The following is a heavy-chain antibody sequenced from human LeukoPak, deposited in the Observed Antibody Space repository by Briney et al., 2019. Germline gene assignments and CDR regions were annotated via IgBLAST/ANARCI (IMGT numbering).Heavy chain of an antibody. D-gene: IGHD6-19*01. CDR3: AAGDRNGWYFDY. J-gene: IGHJ4*02. V-gene: IGHV3-20*04. Sequence: PGGSLRLSCAASGFTFDDHGMSWVRQVPGKGLEWVSGINWDGGSTGYAGSVKGRFTISRGNAKNSLYLQMNSLRAEDTALYYCAAGDRNGWYFDYWGQGTLVTVSS. CDR1: GFTFDDHG. CDR2: INWDGGST.